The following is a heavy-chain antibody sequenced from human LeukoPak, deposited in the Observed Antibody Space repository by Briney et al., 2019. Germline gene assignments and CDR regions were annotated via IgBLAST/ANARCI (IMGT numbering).Heavy chain of an antibody. V-gene: IGHV4-61*02. Sequence: SETLSLTCTVSGGSISSGSYYWSWIRQPAGKGLEWIGRIYTSGSTNYNPSLKSRVTISVDTSKNQFSLKLSSVTAADTAVYYCAREGTLYCSSTSRYHPQFDYWGQGTLVTVSS. D-gene: IGHD2-2*01. CDR1: GGSISSGSYY. CDR2: IYTSGST. J-gene: IGHJ4*02. CDR3: AREGTLYCSSTSRYHPQFDY.